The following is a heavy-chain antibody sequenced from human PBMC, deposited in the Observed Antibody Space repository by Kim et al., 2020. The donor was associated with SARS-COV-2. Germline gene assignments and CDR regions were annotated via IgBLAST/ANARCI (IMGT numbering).Heavy chain of an antibody. D-gene: IGHD2-21*01. CDR3: ARVIVDEAFDI. Sequence: SETLSLTCTVSGGSIRSRNWWSWVRQSPGKGPAWIGKIFHTGNTVYNPSLKSRVTISVDRSKTQFSLNLTSVTAADTAVYYCARVIVDEAFDIWGQGTMFTVSS. J-gene: IGHJ3*02. CDR1: GGSIRSRNW. CDR2: IFHTGNT. V-gene: IGHV4-4*02.